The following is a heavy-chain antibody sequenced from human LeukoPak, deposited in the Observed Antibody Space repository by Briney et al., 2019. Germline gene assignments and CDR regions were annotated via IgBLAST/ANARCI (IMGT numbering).Heavy chain of an antibody. CDR3: ARGITYDYVWGSYRQNWFDP. V-gene: IGHV4-34*01. Sequence: SETLSLTCAVYGGSFSGYYWSWIRQPPGKGLEWIGEINHSGSTNYNPSLKSRVTISVDTSKNQFSLKLSSVTAADTAVYYCARGITYDYVWGSYRQNWFDPWGQGTLVTVSS. CDR1: GGSFSGYY. CDR2: INHSGST. J-gene: IGHJ5*02. D-gene: IGHD3-16*02.